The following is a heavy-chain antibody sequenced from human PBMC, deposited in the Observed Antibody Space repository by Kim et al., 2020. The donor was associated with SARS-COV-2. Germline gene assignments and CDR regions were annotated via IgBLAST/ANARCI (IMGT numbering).Heavy chain of an antibody. V-gene: IGHV4-61*02. CDR1: GGSISSGSYY. J-gene: IGHJ4*02. D-gene: IGHD3-9*01. CDR2: IYTSGST. CDR3: ARDGRSPQYGYFDWLSYFDY. Sequence: SETLSLTCTVSGGSISSGSYYWSWIRQPAGKGLEWIGRIYTSGSTNYNPSLKSRVNISVDTSKNQFSLKLSSVTAADTAVYYCARDGRSPQYGYFDWLSYFDYWGQGTLVTVSS.